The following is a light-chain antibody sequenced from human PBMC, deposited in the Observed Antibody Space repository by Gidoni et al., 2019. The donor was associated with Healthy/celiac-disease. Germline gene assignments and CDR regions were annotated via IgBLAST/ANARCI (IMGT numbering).Light chain of an antibody. V-gene: IGKV1-33*01. CDR3: QQYDNLPPFT. J-gene: IGKJ4*01. CDR2: DAS. Sequence: DIQMTQSPSSLSASVGDRVTITCQASQDISNYLNWYQQKPGKAPKLLIYDASNLETGVPSRFSGSGSGTDFTFTISSLQPEEIATYYCQQYDNLPPFTFGGGTKVEIK. CDR1: QDISNY.